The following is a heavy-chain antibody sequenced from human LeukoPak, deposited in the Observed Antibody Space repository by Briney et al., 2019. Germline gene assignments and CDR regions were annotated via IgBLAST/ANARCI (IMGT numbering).Heavy chain of an antibody. CDR2: INPRDGGT. V-gene: IGHV1-2*02. J-gene: IGHJ4*02. CDR1: GYTFTDYY. Sequence: GVSVKVSCKGSGYTFTDYYLHWVRQAPGQGLEWVGYINPRDGGTSSPPNFRGRVTMTTDASSSTVYMELSRLASDDTAIYYCAREGNGLLSKDLDYWGQGTLVTVSS. D-gene: IGHD2-15*01. CDR3: AREGNGLLSKDLDY.